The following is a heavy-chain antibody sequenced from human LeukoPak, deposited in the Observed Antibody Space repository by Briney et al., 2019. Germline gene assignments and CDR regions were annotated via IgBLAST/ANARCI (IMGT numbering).Heavy chain of an antibody. V-gene: IGHV3-7*03. D-gene: IGHD4-23*01. CDR1: GFTFSSYW. J-gene: IGHJ4*02. CDR2: IKQDGSEK. Sequence: GGSLRLSCAASGFTFSSYWMSWVRQAPGKGLEWVANIKQDGSEKYYVDSVKGRFTISRDNSKNTLYLQMNSLRAEDTAVYYCARGAGNEGFDYWGQGTLVTVSS. CDR3: ARGAGNEGFDY.